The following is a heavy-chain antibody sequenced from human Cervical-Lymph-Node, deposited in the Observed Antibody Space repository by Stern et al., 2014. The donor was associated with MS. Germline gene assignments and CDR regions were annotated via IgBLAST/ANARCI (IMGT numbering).Heavy chain of an antibody. CDR3: ASPLTATSVPFGYYGMDV. D-gene: IGHD4-17*01. Sequence: MQLVESGAEVKKPGSSVKVSCKASGGTFSNYATSWGRQAPGQGLEWMGGIVPLFGKPNYAQKFQGSVTITEDESTSTAYMDLSSLRSEDTAVYYCASPLTATSVPFGYYGMDVWGQGTTVTVS. J-gene: IGHJ6*02. CDR2: IVPLFGKP. CDR1: GGTFSNYA. V-gene: IGHV1-69*01.